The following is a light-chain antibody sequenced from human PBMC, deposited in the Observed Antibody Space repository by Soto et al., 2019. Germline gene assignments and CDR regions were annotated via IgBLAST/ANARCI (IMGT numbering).Light chain of an antibody. V-gene: IGLV1-44*01. CDR1: SSNIGSNT. CDR3: AAWDDSLNGYV. CDR2: SNN. Sequence: QSALTQPPSASGTPGQRVTISCSGSSSNIGSNTVNWYQQLPGTAPKLLIYSNNQRPSGVPDRFSGSKSGTSASLAISGLQSEDEGDYYCAAWDDSLNGYVFGTGNKVTVL. J-gene: IGLJ1*01.